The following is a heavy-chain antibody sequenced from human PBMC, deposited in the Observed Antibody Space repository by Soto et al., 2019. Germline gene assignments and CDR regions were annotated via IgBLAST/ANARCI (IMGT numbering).Heavy chain of an antibody. Sequence: EVQLVQSGAEVKKPGESLKISCKGSGYIFTSNWIGWLRQMPGKGLEWMGTIYPGYSETKYSPSFQGQATISVDKSISTAYLPWNSLKASDTAMYYCAMPQWYMTSSGDDAFDIWGQGTMVTVSS. CDR3: AMPQWYMTSSGDDAFDI. J-gene: IGHJ3*02. V-gene: IGHV5-51*01. D-gene: IGHD1-1*01. CDR2: IYPGYSET. CDR1: GYIFTSNW.